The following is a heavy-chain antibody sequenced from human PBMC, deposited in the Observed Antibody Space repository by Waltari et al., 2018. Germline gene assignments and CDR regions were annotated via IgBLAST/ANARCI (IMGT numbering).Heavy chain of an antibody. CDR1: GGSISSGAYY. Sequence: QVQLQESGPGLVKPSQTLSLTCTVSGGSISSGAYYWSWIRHHPGKGLEWLGYIYYIGSTYYNPSLESRITISLDTSKNQFSLKLSSVTAADTAVYYCARGVLGDLSPYFDYWGQGILVTVSS. J-gene: IGHJ4*02. CDR3: ARGVLGDLSPYFDY. D-gene: IGHD3-16*02. V-gene: IGHV4-31*03. CDR2: IYYIGST.